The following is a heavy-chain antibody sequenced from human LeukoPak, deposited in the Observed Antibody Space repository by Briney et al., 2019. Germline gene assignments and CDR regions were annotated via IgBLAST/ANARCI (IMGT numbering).Heavy chain of an antibody. D-gene: IGHD3-3*01. V-gene: IGHV3-7*04. J-gene: IGHJ6*02. CDR1: GGSFSGYY. CDR2: IKQDGSEK. Sequence: PSETLSLTCAVYGGSFSGYYWSWIRQPPGKGLEWVANIKQDGSEKYYVDSVKGRFTISRDNAKNSLYLQMNSLRAEDTAVYYCARGGTSFFTRYYGMDVWGQGTTVTVSS. CDR3: ARGGTSFFTRYYGMDV.